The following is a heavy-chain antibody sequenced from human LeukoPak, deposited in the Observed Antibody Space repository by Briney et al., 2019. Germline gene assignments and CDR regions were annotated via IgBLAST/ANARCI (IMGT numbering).Heavy chain of an antibody. CDR3: ARRGYSYGYEGSPFDY. Sequence: SETLSLTCAVSGGSISSSNWWSWVRQPPGKGLEWIGEIYHSGSTNYNPSLKSRVTISVDKSKNQFSLKLSSVTTADTAVYYCARRGYSYGYEGSPFDYWGQGTLVTVSS. V-gene: IGHV4-4*02. J-gene: IGHJ4*02. CDR1: GGSISSSNW. D-gene: IGHD5-18*01. CDR2: IYHSGST.